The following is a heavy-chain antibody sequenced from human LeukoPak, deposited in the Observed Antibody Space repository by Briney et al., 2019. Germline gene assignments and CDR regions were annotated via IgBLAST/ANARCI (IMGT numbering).Heavy chain of an antibody. D-gene: IGHD6-13*01. CDR1: GFTFSSYA. J-gene: IGHJ6*03. V-gene: IGHV3-30*04. CDR2: ISYDGSNK. Sequence: GRSLRLSCAASGFTFSSYAMHWVRQAPGKGLEWVAVISYDGSNKYYADSVKGRFTISRDNSKNTLYLQMNSLRAEDTAVYYCARDRAYNSNWPNFYYYYYMDVWGKGTTVTISS. CDR3: ARDRAYNSNWPNFYYYYYMDV.